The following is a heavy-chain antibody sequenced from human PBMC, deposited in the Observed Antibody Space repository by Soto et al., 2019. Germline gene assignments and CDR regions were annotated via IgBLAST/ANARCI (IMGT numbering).Heavy chain of an antibody. CDR2: ISSSSSTI. CDR1: GFTFSSYS. D-gene: IGHD2-15*01. Sequence: EVQLVESGGGLVQPGGSLRLSCAASGFTFSSYSMNWVRQAPGKGLEWVSYISSSSSTIYYADSVKGRFTISRDNAKNSLYLQMNSLRAEDTAVYYCARAGRGSCYDYWGQGTLVTVSP. CDR3: ARAGRGSCYDY. J-gene: IGHJ4*02. V-gene: IGHV3-48*01.